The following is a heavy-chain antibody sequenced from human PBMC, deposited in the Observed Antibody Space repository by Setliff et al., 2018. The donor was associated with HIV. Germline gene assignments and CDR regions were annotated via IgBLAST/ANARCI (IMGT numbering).Heavy chain of an antibody. Sequence: GGSLSFSCSASGFKFDDYGMSWVRQAPGKGLEWVSGANWKGDRRSYADSVKGRFTVSRDNDKNSLYLQMNSLRVEDTAFYYCARDYYYFDNGGYSDQWGQGTLVTV. CDR2: ANWKGDRR. V-gene: IGHV3-20*04. D-gene: IGHD3-22*01. CDR1: GFKFDDYG. J-gene: IGHJ5*02. CDR3: ARDYYYFDNGGYSDQ.